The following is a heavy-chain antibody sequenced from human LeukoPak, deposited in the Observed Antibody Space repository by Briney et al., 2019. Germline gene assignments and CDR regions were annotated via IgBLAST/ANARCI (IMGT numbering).Heavy chain of an antibody. CDR2: ISSSGSTI. D-gene: IGHD3-10*02. CDR1: GFTFSNDN. CDR3: AELGITMIGGV. V-gene: IGHV3-48*04. Sequence: GGSLRLSCVASGFTFSNDNMNWVRQAPGKGLEWVSYISSSGSTIYYADSVRGRFTISRDNAKNSLYLQMNSLRAEDTAVYYCAELGITMIGGVWGKGTTVTISS. J-gene: IGHJ6*04.